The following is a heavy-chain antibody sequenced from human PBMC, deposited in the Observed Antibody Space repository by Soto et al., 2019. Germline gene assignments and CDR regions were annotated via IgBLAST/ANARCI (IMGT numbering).Heavy chain of an antibody. D-gene: IGHD3-3*01. Sequence: GGSLRLSCEASGFTFSSHTMHWVRQAPGIRPEWISSISLSSSYTYYAESVKGRFTISRDNAKNSLFLQMNSLAVEDTAVYYCARPIFGPAMDVWGRGTTVTVSS. V-gene: IGHV3-21*01. CDR2: ISLSSSYT. CDR1: GFTFSSHT. J-gene: IGHJ6*02. CDR3: ARPIFGPAMDV.